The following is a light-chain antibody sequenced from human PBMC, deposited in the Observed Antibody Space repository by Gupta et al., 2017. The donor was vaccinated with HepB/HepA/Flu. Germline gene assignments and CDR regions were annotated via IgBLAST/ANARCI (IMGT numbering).Light chain of an antibody. J-gene: IGKJ4*01. V-gene: IGKV3-15*01. CDR2: GAS. Sequence: EILMTQSPATLSVSPGERATLSCRASQSVNSNLAWYQQKPGQAPRLLIYGASTRATGIPARCSGSGSGTEFTLTISSLQSEDFALYYCQQYNNWPPLTFGGGTKVEMK. CDR1: QSVNSN. CDR3: QQYNNWPPLT.